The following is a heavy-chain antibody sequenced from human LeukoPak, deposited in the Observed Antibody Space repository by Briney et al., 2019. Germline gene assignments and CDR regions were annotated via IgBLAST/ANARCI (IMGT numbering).Heavy chain of an antibody. CDR1: GYTLTELS. Sequence: ASVKVSCKVSGYTLTELSMHWVRQAPGKGLEWMGGFDPEDGETIYAQKFQGRVTMTRDTSTSTVYMELSSLRSEDTAAYYCARDTMATIPSGVWGQGTLVTVSS. D-gene: IGHD5-24*01. J-gene: IGHJ4*02. CDR3: ARDTMATIPSGV. CDR2: FDPEDGET. V-gene: IGHV1-24*01.